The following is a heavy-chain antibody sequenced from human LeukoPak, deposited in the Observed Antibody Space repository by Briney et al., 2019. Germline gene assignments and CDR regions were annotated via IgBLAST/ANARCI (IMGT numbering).Heavy chain of an antibody. CDR2: ISAYNGNT. V-gene: IGHV1-18*01. CDR3: ARTVVGYYYMDV. D-gene: IGHD2-15*01. J-gene: IGHJ6*03. CDR1: GYTFTSYA. Sequence: ASVKVSCKASGYTFTSYAMNWVRQAPGQGLEWMGWISAYNGNTNYAQKLQGRVTMTTDTSTSTAYMELRSLRSDDTAVYYCARTVVGYYYMDVWGKGTTVTVSS.